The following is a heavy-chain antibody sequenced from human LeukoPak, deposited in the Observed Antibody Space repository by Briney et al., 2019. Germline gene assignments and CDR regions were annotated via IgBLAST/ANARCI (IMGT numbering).Heavy chain of an antibody. CDR1: GFTFSTYW. V-gene: IGHV3-74*01. CDR2: IKTDGSST. J-gene: IGHJ3*01. CDR3: ARDSPSTPMGYAFDV. Sequence: GGSLRLSCAASGFTFSTYWMHWVRQAPGKGLVGVSHIKTDGSSTTYADSVKGRFTISRDNAKNTLYLQMDTLRAEDTAAYYCARDSPSTPMGYAFDVWGQGTMVTVSS. D-gene: IGHD5-18*01.